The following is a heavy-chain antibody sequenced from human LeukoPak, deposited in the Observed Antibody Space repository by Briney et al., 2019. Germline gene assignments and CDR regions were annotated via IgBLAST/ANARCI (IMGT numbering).Heavy chain of an antibody. CDR1: GGTFSSYA. V-gene: IGHV1-69*13. CDR2: IIPIFGTA. J-gene: IGHJ3*02. D-gene: IGHD2-2*01. Sequence: GASVKVSCKASGGTFSSYAISWVRQAPGQGLEWMGGIIPIFGTANYAQKFQGRATITADESTSTAYMELSSLRSEDTAVYYCARGGIVVVPAAKGGAFDIWGQGTMVTVSS. CDR3: ARGGIVVVPAAKGGAFDI.